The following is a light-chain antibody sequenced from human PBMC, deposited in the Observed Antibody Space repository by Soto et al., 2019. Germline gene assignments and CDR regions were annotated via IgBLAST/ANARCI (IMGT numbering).Light chain of an antibody. CDR3: QQRSNWPRT. CDR2: DAS. J-gene: IGKJ1*01. V-gene: IGKV3-11*01. CDR1: QSVSSY. Sequence: EVALSLSPAALSLSAGERGTLSCMASQSVSSYLAWYQQKPGQAPRLLIHDASNRATGIPARFSGSGSGTDFTLTISSLEPEDFAVYYCQQRSNWPRTFGQGTKVDIK.